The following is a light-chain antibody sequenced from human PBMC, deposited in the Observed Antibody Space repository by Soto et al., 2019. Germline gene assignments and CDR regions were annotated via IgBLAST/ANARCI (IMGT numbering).Light chain of an antibody. V-gene: IGLV2-14*01. J-gene: IGLJ1*01. CDR1: ISDDGGYDY. Sequence: QSVLTQPASVSGSPGQSITISCTGTISDDGGYDYVSWYQHLPGKAPKLMISAVSNRPSGIATRFSGSKSGNTASLTISGLQAEDEADYFCSSYSISTSHYVFGTGTKLTVL. CDR3: SSYSISTSHYV. CDR2: AVS.